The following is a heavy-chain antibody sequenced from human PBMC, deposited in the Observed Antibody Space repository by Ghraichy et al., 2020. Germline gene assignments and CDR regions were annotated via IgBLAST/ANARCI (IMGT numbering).Heavy chain of an antibody. Sequence: SVKVSCKASGYLFTSFDINWVRQATGQGPEWMGWMNPNSGNSGYAQKFQGRVTMTRDTSIGTAYMELSSLTSEDTAVYYCARGSVSENCSGGSCYKPDYWGQGTLITVSS. CDR1: GYLFTSFD. D-gene: IGHD2-15*01. CDR2: MNPNSGNS. J-gene: IGHJ4*02. V-gene: IGHV1-8*01. CDR3: ARGSVSENCSGGSCYKPDY.